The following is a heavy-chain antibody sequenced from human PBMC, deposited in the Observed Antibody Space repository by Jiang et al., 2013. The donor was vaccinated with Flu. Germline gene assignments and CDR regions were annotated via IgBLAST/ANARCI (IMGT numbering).Heavy chain of an antibody. D-gene: IGHD6-19*01. V-gene: IGHV4-59*01. J-gene: IGHJ4*02. CDR2: IYYSGST. Sequence: LLKPSETLSLTCTVSGGSISSYYWSWIRQPPGKGLEWIGYIYYSGSTNYNPSLKSRVTISVDTSKNQFSLKLSSVTAADTAVYYCARVGYSSGWHTGYFDYWGQGTLVTVSS. CDR3: ARVGYSSGWHTGYFDY. CDR1: GGSISSYY.